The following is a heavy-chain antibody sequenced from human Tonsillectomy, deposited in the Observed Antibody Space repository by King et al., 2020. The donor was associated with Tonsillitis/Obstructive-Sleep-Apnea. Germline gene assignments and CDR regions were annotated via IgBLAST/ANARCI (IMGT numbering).Heavy chain of an antibody. CDR2: IRSKPNNYAT. J-gene: IGHJ4*02. CDR1: GCSLSGST. V-gene: IGHV3-73*01. D-gene: IGHD3-3*01. CDR3: TRLGDYSTVGDY. Sequence: VQLVESGGGLVQPGGSLKLSCSASGCSLSGSTVHWVRQSSGEGLAWVGRIRSKPNNYATAYAASVKGRFTVSRDDSKNTAYLQMNSLNIEDTAVYYCTRLGDYSTVGDYWGQGTLVTVSS.